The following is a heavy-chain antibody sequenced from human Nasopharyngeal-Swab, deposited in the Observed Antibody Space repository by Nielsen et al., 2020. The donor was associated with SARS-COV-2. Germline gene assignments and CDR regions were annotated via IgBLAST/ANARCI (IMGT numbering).Heavy chain of an antibody. CDR2: ISSSSSTI. CDR3: ATSSSGVIDGPLDY. V-gene: IGHV3-48*04. CDR1: GFTFSSYS. D-gene: IGHD6-19*01. Sequence: GESLKISCAASGFTFSSYSMNWVRQAPGKGLEWVSYISSSSSTIYYADSVKGRFTISRDNAKNSLYLQMNSLRAEDTAVYYCATSSSGVIDGPLDYWGQGILVTVSS. J-gene: IGHJ4*02.